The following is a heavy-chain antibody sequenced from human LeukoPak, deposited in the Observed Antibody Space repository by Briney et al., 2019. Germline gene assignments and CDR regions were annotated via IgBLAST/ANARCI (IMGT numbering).Heavy chain of an antibody. CDR1: GFTFSSYA. J-gene: IGHJ4*02. CDR3: VKDEAPYYYDSSGYYFGD. CDR2: ISSHGGST. V-gene: IGHV3-64D*09. D-gene: IGHD3-22*01. Sequence: PGGSLRLSCSASGFTFSSYAMHWVRQAPGKGLEYVSAISSHGGSTYYADSVKGRFTISRDNSKNTLYLQMSSLRAEDTAVYYCVKDEAPYYYDSSGYYFGDWGQGTLVTVPS.